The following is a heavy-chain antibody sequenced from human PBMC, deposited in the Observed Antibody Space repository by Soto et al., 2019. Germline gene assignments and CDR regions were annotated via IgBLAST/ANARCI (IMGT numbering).Heavy chain of an antibody. J-gene: IGHJ4*02. CDR2: IKQDVSEK. CDR3: ARFFEWELHYGYFDY. CDR1: GFTFSSYW. V-gene: IGHV3-7*01. D-gene: IGHD1-26*01. Sequence: EVQLVESGGGLVQPGGSLRLSCAASGFTFSSYWMSWVRQAPGKGLEWVANIKQDVSEKYYVDSVKGRFTNSRDNDKNSLYMQMNRLRAEDTAVYYCARFFEWELHYGYFDYWGQGTLVTVSS.